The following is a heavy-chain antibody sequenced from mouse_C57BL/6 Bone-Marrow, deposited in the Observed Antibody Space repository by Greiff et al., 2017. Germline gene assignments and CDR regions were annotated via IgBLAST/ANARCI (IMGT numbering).Heavy chain of an antibody. CDR2: IRLKSDNYAT. Sequence: EVKLQESGGGLVQPGGSMKFSCVASGFTFSNYWMNWVRQSPEKGLEWVAQIRLKSDNYATHYAEYVNGRFTIPRDDSKSSVYLQMNNLRAEDTGIYYCTSSVVAPCADWGQGTLVTVSA. CDR3: TSSVVAPCAD. CDR1: GFTFSNYW. D-gene: IGHD1-1*01. V-gene: IGHV6-3*01. J-gene: IGHJ3*01.